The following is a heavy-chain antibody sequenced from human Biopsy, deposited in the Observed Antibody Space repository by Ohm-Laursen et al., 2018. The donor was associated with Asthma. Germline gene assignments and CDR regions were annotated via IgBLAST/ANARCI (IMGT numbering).Heavy chain of an antibody. J-gene: IGHJ4*02. V-gene: IGHV3-23*01. CDR1: GFTFSSYA. Sequence: SLRLSCSAFGFTFSSYAMSRVRQAPGKGLEWVSAISGSGGSTYYADSVKGRFTISRDNAKNSLYLQMNSLRDEDTAVYYCARFKRGYSYGYAGVFDYWGQGTLVTVSS. CDR3: ARFKRGYSYGYAGVFDY. CDR2: ISGSGGST. D-gene: IGHD5-18*01.